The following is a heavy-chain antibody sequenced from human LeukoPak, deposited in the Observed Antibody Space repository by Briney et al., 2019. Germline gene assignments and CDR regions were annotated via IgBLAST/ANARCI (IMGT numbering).Heavy chain of an antibody. CDR3: ANAPRWFGELAE. V-gene: IGHV3-23*01. Sequence: GGSLRLSCAASGFTFSSYAMSWVRQAPGKGLEWVSAISSSGGSTYYADSVKGRFTISRDNSKNTLYLQMNSLRAEDTAVYYCANAPRWFGELAEWGQGTLVTVSS. CDR2: ISSSGGST. D-gene: IGHD3-10*01. CDR1: GFTFSSYA. J-gene: IGHJ4*02.